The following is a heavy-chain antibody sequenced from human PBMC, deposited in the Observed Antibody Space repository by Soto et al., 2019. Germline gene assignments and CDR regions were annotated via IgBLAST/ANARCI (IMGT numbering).Heavy chain of an antibody. V-gene: IGHV4-59*01. J-gene: IGHJ4*02. CDR3: ARACVYGQPFDY. CDR1: GGSISSYY. D-gene: IGHD1-20*01. CDR2: IYYSGST. Sequence: ETLSLTCTVSGGSISSYYWSWIRQPPGKGLEWIGYIYYSGSTNYNPSLKSRVTISVDTSKNQFSLKLSSVTAADTAVYYCARACVYGQPFDYWGQGTLVTVSS.